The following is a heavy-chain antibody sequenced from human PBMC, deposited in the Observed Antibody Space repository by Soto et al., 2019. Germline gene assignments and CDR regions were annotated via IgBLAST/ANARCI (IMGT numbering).Heavy chain of an antibody. CDR3: AGWDSSGRSFDY. V-gene: IGHV3-30-3*01. J-gene: IGHJ4*02. D-gene: IGHD6-19*01. CDR2: ISYDGSNK. Sequence: QVQLVESGGGVVQPGRSLRLSCAASGFTFSSYSMHWVRQAPGKGLEWVAVISYDGSNKYYADSVKGRFTISRDNSKNTLYLQMNSLRAEDTAVYYCAGWDSSGRSFDYWGQGTLVTVSS. CDR1: GFTFSSYS.